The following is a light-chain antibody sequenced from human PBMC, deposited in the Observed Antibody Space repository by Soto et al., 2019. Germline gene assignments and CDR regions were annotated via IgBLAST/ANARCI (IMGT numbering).Light chain of an antibody. Sequence: EIVMTQSPATLSVSPGERATLSCRASQSVYSNLAWYQQNPGQPPRLLVYEASTRATGIPARFSGSGSGTEFTLTISSLQSEDFAVYYCQQYNKWPLTFGRVTKVE. CDR2: EAS. CDR3: QQYNKWPLT. V-gene: IGKV3-15*01. CDR1: QSVYSN. J-gene: IGKJ4*01.